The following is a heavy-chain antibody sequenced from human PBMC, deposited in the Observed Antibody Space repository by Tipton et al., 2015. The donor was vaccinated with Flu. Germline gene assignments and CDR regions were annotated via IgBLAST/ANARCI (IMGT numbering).Heavy chain of an antibody. J-gene: IGHJ4*02. D-gene: IGHD6-13*01. CDR1: GGSLSGYY. CDR3: ARGSDTAAAGTDYFDY. CDR2: INHSGST. Sequence: LRLSCAVYGGSLSGYYWSWIRQPPGKGLEWIGEINHSGSTNYNPSLKSRVTISVDTSKNQFSLKLSSVTAADTAVYYCARGSDTAAAGTDYFDYWGQGTLVTVSS. V-gene: IGHV4-34*01.